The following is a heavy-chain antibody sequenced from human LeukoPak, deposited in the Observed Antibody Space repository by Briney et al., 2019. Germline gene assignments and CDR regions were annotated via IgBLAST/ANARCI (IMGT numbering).Heavy chain of an antibody. CDR3: AREESAVGASNDY. V-gene: IGHV3-74*01. Sequence: GGSLRLSCAASGFTFSSYWMHWVRQVPGKGLVWVSRINADGSYTTYAGSVKGRFTISRDNAKHTLYLQMNNLRAEDTAVYYCAREESAVGASNDYWGRGTLVTVSS. CDR1: GFTFSSYW. J-gene: IGHJ4*02. D-gene: IGHD1-26*01. CDR2: INADGSYT.